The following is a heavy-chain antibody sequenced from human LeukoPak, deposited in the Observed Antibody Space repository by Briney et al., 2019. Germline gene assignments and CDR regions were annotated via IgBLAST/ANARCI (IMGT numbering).Heavy chain of an antibody. CDR1: GFTLGDFV. Sequence: GGSLRLSCTASGFTLGDFVMSRLRQAPGKGLEWVGLIASNTYGGAADYAASVKGRFTISRDDSKSIAYLQMNSLKTEDTAIYYCARDRGASVWGQGIPVTVSS. V-gene: IGHV3-49*03. CDR2: IASNTYGGAA. J-gene: IGHJ4*02. D-gene: IGHD3-10*01. CDR3: ARDRGASV.